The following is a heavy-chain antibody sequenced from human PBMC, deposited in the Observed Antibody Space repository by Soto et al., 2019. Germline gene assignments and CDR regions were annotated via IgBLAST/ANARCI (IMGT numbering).Heavy chain of an antibody. CDR3: ARSPGIQLWYGFHAFDI. CDR2: IYPGDSDT. J-gene: IGHJ3*02. CDR1: GYSFTSYW. Sequence: PGESLKISIKGSGYSFTSYWIGWVRQMPGKGLEWMGIIYPGDSDTRYSPSFQGQVTISDDKSISTAYLQWSSLKASDTAMYYCARSPGIQLWYGFHAFDIWGQGTMVTVSS. D-gene: IGHD5-18*01. V-gene: IGHV5-51*01.